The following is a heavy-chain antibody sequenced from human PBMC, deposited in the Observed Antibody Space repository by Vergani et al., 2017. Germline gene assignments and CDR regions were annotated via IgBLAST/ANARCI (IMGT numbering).Heavy chain of an antibody. J-gene: IGHJ4*02. CDR1: GSTVSGNY. CDR2: ISGSGGST. D-gene: IGHD5-24*01. V-gene: IGHV3-23*04. CDR3: AKDSVMATIGEGNY. Sequence: ELQLVESGGGLVQPGGSLRLSCAASGSTVSGNYMTWVRQAPGKGLEWVSAISGSGGSTYYADSVKGRFTISRDNSKNTLYLQMNSLRAEDTAVYYCAKDSVMATIGEGNYWGQGTLVTVSS.